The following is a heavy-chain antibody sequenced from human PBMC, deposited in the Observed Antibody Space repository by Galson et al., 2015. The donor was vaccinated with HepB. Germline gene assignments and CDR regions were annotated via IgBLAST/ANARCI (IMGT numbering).Heavy chain of an antibody. J-gene: IGHJ5*02. CDR1: GFTFSRYG. CDR3: ARGKGDNTIYGVVISEGTKNNWFDP. D-gene: IGHD3-3*01. CDR2: VSFDGSKK. V-gene: IGHV3-30-3*01. Sequence: SLRLSCAASGFTFSRYGMHWVRQAPGKGLEWVAVVSFDGSKKYYADSVKGRFTISRDNSKNTLYLQMNSLRPEDTAVYYCARGKGDNTIYGVVISEGTKNNWFDPWGQGTLVTASS.